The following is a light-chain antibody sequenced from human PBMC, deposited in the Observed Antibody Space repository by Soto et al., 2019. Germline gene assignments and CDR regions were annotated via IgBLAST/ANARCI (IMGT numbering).Light chain of an antibody. V-gene: IGKV3-20*01. Sequence: EILLTQSPGTLSLSPGERATLSCRASQSVSNTYLAWYQQKPGQAPRLLIYGASSRAAGIPDRFSGSGSGTDFILTISRLEPEDFAVYYCQQYGSSPWTFGQGTKVDIK. CDR2: GAS. J-gene: IGKJ1*01. CDR1: QSVSNTY. CDR3: QQYGSSPWT.